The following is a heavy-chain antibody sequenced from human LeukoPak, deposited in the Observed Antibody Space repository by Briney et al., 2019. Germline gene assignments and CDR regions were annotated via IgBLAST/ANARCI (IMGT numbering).Heavy chain of an antibody. J-gene: IGHJ3*02. D-gene: IGHD6-13*01. V-gene: IGHV4-34*01. Sequence: PSETLSLTCAVYGGSFSGYYWSWIRQPPGKGLEWIGEINHSGSTNYNPSLKSRVTISVDTSKNQFSLKLSSVTAADTAVYYCASSGAAGNAFDIWGQGTMVTVSS. CDR2: INHSGST. CDR3: ASSGAAGNAFDI. CDR1: GGSFSGYY.